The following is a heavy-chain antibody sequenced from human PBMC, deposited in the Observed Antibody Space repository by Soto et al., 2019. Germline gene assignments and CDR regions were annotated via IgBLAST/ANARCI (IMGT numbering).Heavy chain of an antibody. J-gene: IGHJ4*02. CDR2: ISSSSDTI. CDR3: ARGMGIATTGRSDY. V-gene: IGHV3-48*01. D-gene: IGHD1-1*01. Sequence: EVQLVESGRGSVQPGGSLRLSCAASGITISSNGMNWVRQAPGKGLEWVSYISSSSDTIYYADFVKGRFTISRDNAKNSLYLQMNSLRVEDTATYYCARGMGIATTGRSDYSGQGTLVTVSS. CDR1: GITISSNG.